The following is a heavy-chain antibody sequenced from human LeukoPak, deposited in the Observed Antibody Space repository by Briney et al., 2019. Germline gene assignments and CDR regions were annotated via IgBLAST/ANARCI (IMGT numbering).Heavy chain of an antibody. V-gene: IGHV3-23*01. CDR3: AKLSRTYYYDSSGYYYDY. J-gene: IGHJ4*02. D-gene: IGHD3-22*01. CDR2: ISGSGGST. Sequence: GGSLRLSCAASGFTFSSYAMSWVRQAPGKGLEWVSAISGSGGSTYYADSAKGRFTISRDNSKNTLYLQMNSLRAEDTAVYYCAKLSRTYYYDSSGYYYDYWGQGTLVTVSS. CDR1: GFTFSSYA.